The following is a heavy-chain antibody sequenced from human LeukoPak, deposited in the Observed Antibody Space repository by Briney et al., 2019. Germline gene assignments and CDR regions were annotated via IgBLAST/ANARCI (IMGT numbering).Heavy chain of an antibody. CDR2: TKSKTDGGTT. J-gene: IGHJ4*02. CDR1: GFTFSNAW. Sequence: GGSLRLSCAASGFTFSNAWMSWVRQAPGKGLEWVGRTKSKTDGGTTDYAAPVKGRFTISRDDSKNTLYPQMNSLRAEDTALYYCAKDLGYSDYWGQGTLVTVSS. V-gene: IGHV3-15*01. CDR3: AKDLGYSDY.